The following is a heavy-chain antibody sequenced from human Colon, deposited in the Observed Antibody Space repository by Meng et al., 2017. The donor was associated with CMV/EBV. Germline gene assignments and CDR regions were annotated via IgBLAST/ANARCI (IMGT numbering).Heavy chain of an antibody. CDR2: IRSTADGGPT. V-gene: IGHV3-15*01. CDR1: GFTFSDVW. D-gene: IGHD6-19*01. J-gene: IGHJ6*02. Sequence: GESLKISCVASGFTFSDVWMNWVRQAPGKGLEWVGRIRSTADGGPTDYIAPVKGRFIISRDDSKNMVFLQMNSLRAEDTAVYYCARVAGDPLYYYYGMDVWGQGTTVTVSS. CDR3: ARVAGDPLYYYYGMDV.